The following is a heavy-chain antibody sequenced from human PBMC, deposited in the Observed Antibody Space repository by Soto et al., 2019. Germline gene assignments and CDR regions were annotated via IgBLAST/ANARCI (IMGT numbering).Heavy chain of an antibody. CDR3: AGVGELPAGFDP. CDR1: GGSISSGDYY. V-gene: IGHV4-30-4*01. Sequence: PSETLSLTCTVSGGSISSGDYYWSWIRQPPGKGLEWIGYIYYSGSTYYNPSLKSRVTISVDTSKNQFSLKLSSVTAADTAVYYGAGVGELPAGFDPWGRGTLVTVSS. D-gene: IGHD3-10*01. J-gene: IGHJ5*02. CDR2: IYYSGST.